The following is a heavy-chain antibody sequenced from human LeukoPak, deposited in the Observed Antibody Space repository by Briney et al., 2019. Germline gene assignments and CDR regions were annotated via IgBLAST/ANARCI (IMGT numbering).Heavy chain of an antibody. CDR2: ISSSSSYI. Sequence: PGGSLRLSCAASGFTFSGYSMNWVRQAPGKGLEWVSSISSSSSYIYYADSVKGRFTISRDNAKNSLYLQMNSLRAEDTAVYYCASADLYYYDSSGYVLDYWGQGTLVTVSS. CDR3: ASADLYYYDSSGYVLDY. D-gene: IGHD3-22*01. J-gene: IGHJ4*02. CDR1: GFTFSGYS. V-gene: IGHV3-21*01.